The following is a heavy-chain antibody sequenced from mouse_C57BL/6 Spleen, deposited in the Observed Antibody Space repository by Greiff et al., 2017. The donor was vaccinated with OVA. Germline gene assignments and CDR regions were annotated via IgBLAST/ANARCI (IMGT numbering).Heavy chain of an antibody. Sequence: QVQLQQSGPELVKPGASVKISCKASGYAFSSSWMNWVKQRPGKGLEWIGRIYPGDGDTNYNGKFKGKATLTADKSSSTAYMQLSSLTSEDSAVYVCARGDYYGSSFAYWGQGTLVTVSA. J-gene: IGHJ3*01. CDR2: IYPGDGDT. D-gene: IGHD1-1*01. CDR3: ARGDYYGSSFAY. V-gene: IGHV1-82*01. CDR1: GYAFSSSW.